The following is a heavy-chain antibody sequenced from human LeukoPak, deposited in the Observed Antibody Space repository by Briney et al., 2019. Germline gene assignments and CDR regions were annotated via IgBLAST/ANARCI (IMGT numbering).Heavy chain of an antibody. V-gene: IGHV3-23*01. J-gene: IGHJ4*02. Sequence: GGSLRLSCAAPGFTFSSFAMTWVRQAPGKGLEWVSVISASGGSTYYADSVKGRFTISRDNSKNTLYLQMNRLRAEDTAVYYCAKVAAPYSGKYFYYFDYWGQGTLVTVSS. CDR2: ISASGGST. CDR3: AKVAAPYSGKYFYYFDY. CDR1: GFTFSSFA. D-gene: IGHD1-26*01.